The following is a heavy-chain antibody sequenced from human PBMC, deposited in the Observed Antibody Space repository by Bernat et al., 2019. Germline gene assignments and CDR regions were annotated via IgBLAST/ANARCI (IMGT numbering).Heavy chain of an antibody. J-gene: IGHJ6*02. D-gene: IGHD5-12*01. CDR1: GFIFSSYG. V-gene: IGHV3-33*01. CDR3: ARTRVGVYSGYEPVREPYSYYGMDV. Sequence: QVQLVESGGGVVQPGRSLRLSCAASGFIFSSYGMHWVRQAPGKGLEGVAVIWYDGSNKYYADSVKGRFNISRDNYRNTMYLQVNSLRAEDKAVYYGARTRVGVYSGYEPVREPYSYYGMDVWGQGTTVTVSS. CDR2: IWYDGSNK.